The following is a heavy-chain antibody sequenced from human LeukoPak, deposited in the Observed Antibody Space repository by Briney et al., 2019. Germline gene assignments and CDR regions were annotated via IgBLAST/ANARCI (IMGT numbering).Heavy chain of an antibody. CDR3: AKRIQSAMATGY. J-gene: IGHJ4*02. V-gene: IGHV3-30*02. CDR1: GFTFSNYD. Sequence: GGSLRLSCAASGFTFSNYDMHWVRQAPGKGLEWVTFILYDGSNEYYADSVKGRFTISRDNSKNTLYLQMNSLRVEDTAVYYCAKRIQSAMATGYWGQGTLVTVSS. CDR2: ILYDGSNE. D-gene: IGHD5-18*01.